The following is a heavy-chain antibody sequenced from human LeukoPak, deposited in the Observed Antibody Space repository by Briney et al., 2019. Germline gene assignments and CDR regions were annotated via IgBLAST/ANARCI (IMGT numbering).Heavy chain of an antibody. V-gene: IGHV4-34*01. CDR1: GGSFSGYY. D-gene: IGHD6-19*01. CDR3: ARKIAVAGTRRDWFDP. J-gene: IGHJ5*02. Sequence: SETLSLTCAVYGGSFSGYYWSWIRQPPGKGLEWIGEINHSGSTNYNPSLKSRVTISVDTSKNQFSLKLSSVIAADTAVYYCARKIAVAGTRRDWFDPWGQGTLVTVSS. CDR2: INHSGST.